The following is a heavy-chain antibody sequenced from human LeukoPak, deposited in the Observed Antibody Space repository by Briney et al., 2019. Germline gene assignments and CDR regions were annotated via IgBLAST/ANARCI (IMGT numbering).Heavy chain of an antibody. CDR1: GYTFTSYY. V-gene: IGHV1-46*01. J-gene: IGHJ4*02. D-gene: IGHD3-3*01. CDR3: ARDMRVLRFLEWLSPFDY. CDR2: INPSGGST. Sequence: ASVKVSCKASGYTFTSYYTHWVRQAPGQGLEWMGIINPSGGSTSYAQKFQGRVTMTRDTTTSTVYMELSSLRSEDTAVYYCARDMRVLRFLEWLSPFDYWGQGTLVTVSS.